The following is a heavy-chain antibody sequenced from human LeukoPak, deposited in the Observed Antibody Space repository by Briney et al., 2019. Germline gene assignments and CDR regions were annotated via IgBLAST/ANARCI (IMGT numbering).Heavy chain of an antibody. V-gene: IGHV1-8*01. CDR2: MNPNSGNT. Sequence: GASVKVSCKASGYTFTSYDINCVRQATGQGLEWMGWMNPNSGNTGYAQKFQGRVTMTRNTSISTAYMELSSLRSEDTAVYYCARVVAARLYNWFDPWGQGTLVTVSS. J-gene: IGHJ5*02. CDR1: GYTFTSYD. CDR3: ARVVAARLYNWFDP. D-gene: IGHD6-6*01.